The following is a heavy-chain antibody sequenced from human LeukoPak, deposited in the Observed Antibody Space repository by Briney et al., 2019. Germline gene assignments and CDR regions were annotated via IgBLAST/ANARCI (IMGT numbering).Heavy chain of an antibody. J-gene: IGHJ6*02. CDR1: GFTFSSYS. D-gene: IGHD6-19*01. CDR2: ISTSSDTI. Sequence: PGGSLRLSCAASGFTFSSYSMNWVRQAPGKGLEWLSYISTSSDTIYYADSVKGRFTNSRDNAKNSLYLQMNSLRDEDTAVYYCARDEAVAGTDYYYYGMDVWGQGTTVTVSS. CDR3: ARDEAVAGTDYYYYGMDV. V-gene: IGHV3-48*02.